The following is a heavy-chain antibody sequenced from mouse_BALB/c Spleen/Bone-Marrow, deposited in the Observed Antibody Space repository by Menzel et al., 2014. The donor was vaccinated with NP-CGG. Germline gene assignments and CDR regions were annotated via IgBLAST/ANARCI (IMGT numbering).Heavy chain of an antibody. D-gene: IGHD1-2*01. V-gene: IGHV1-74*01. Sequence: VQLQQSGPELVRPGASVKMSCKASGYTFTSYWMHWVKQRPGQGLAWIGMIDPSNNETRLNQKFKDKATLNVDKSSNTAYMQRSSLSSEDSAFYYCANYYGFWYFDVWGAGTTVTVSS. CDR1: GYTFTSYW. CDR3: ANYYGFWYFDV. J-gene: IGHJ1*01. CDR2: IDPSNNET.